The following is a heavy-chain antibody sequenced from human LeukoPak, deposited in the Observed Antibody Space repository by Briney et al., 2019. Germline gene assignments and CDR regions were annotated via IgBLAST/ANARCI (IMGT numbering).Heavy chain of an antibody. CDR2: ISGSGGST. V-gene: IGHV3-23*01. CDR3: ANPRGRITMVRGVIDAFDI. Sequence: PGGSLRLSCAASGFTFSSYAMSWVRQAPGKGLEWVSAISGSGGSTYYADSVKGRFTISRDNSKNTLYLQMNSLRAEDTAVYYCANPRGRITMVRGVIDAFDIWGQGTMVTVSS. D-gene: IGHD3-10*01. J-gene: IGHJ3*02. CDR1: GFTFSSYA.